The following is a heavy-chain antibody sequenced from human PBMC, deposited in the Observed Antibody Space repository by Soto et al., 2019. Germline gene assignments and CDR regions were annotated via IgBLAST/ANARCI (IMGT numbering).Heavy chain of an antibody. D-gene: IGHD3-10*01. CDR3: ARGLPDGEFYFDS. CDR2: IHHSGST. Sequence: SETLSLTCTVSGGSISSGDYYWNWIRQPPGQGLEWIGYIHHSGSTYYNPSLQSRLTISVDTSKNQFSLRLKSVTAADTAVYSCARGLPDGEFYFDSWGLGTLVTVSS. CDR1: GGSISSGDYY. J-gene: IGHJ4*02. V-gene: IGHV4-30-4*01.